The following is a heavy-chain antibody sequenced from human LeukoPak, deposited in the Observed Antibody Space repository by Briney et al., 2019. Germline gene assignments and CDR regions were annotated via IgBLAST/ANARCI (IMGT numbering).Heavy chain of an antibody. Sequence: SETLSLTCAVYGGSFSSYYWSWIRQPAGKGLEWIGRIYTSGSTNYNPSLKSRVTMSVDTSKNQFSLKLSSVTAADTAVYYCARDYEYCTNGVCYTWYFDLWGRGTLVTVSS. V-gene: IGHV4-4*07. J-gene: IGHJ2*01. CDR2: IYTSGST. CDR1: GGSFSSYY. CDR3: ARDYEYCTNGVCYTWYFDL. D-gene: IGHD2-8*01.